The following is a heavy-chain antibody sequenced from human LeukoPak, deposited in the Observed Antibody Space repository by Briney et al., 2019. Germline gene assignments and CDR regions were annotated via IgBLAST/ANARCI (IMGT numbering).Heavy chain of an antibody. V-gene: IGHV1-2*02. J-gene: IGHJ4*02. CDR1: GYTFTGYY. CDR3: ARSGGVVRGVITS. Sequence: ASVKVSCKASGYTFTGYYMHWVRQAPGQGLGWMGWINPNSGGTNYAQKFQGRVTMTRDTSISTAYMELSRLRSDDTAVYYCARSGGVVRGVITSWGQGTLVTVSS. D-gene: IGHD3-10*01. CDR2: INPNSGGT.